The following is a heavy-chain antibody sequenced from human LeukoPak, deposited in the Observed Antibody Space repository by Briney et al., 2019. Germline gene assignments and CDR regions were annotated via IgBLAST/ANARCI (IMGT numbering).Heavy chain of an antibody. Sequence: PGGSLRLSCAASGFTFSSYAMSWVRQAPGKGLEWVSAISGSGGSTYYADSVKGRFTISRDNSKNTLYLQMNSLRAEDTAVYYCAKDRAEQASYYGSGSYRTRLYYFDYWGQGTLVTVSS. D-gene: IGHD3-10*01. CDR3: AKDRAEQASYYGSGSYRTRLYYFDY. CDR2: ISGSGGST. CDR1: GFTFSSYA. V-gene: IGHV3-23*01. J-gene: IGHJ4*02.